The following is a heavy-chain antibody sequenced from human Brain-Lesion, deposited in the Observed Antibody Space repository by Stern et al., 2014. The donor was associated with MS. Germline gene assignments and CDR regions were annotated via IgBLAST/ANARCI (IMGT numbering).Heavy chain of an antibody. CDR2: IFNSGST. CDR3: ARGRVVPGFQYYATDV. Sequence: VQLEESGPGLVKPSQTLSLSCTVSGGSISSGGYYWSWIRQPAGKGLEWIGRIFNSGSTNYNPSLQSRGTISIHTSKNQFSLRLNSMTAADTAVYYCARGRVVPGFQYYATDVWGQGTTVIVSS. CDR1: GGSISSGGYY. J-gene: IGHJ6*02. D-gene: IGHD2-2*01. V-gene: IGHV4-61*02.